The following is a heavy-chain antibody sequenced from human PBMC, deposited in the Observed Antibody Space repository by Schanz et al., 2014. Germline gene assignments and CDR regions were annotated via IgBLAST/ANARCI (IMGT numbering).Heavy chain of an antibody. Sequence: EVQLLESGGGLVQPGGSLRLSCAASGFTFSSYAMSWVRQAPGKGPEWVANIKHDGSVKDYVDSVEGRFTMSRDNAKNSVFLQMNSLRAEDTAVYYCVSQTGSPNYWGQGTLVTVSS. CDR3: VSQTGSPNY. CDR2: IKHDGSVK. J-gene: IGHJ4*02. V-gene: IGHV3-7*02. CDR1: GFTFSSYA. D-gene: IGHD6-13*01.